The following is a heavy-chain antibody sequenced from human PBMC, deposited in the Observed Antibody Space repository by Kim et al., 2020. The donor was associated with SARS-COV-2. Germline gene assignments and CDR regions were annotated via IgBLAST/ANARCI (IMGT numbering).Heavy chain of an antibody. Sequence: SETLSLTCAVYGGSFSGYYWSWIRQPPGKGLEWIGEINHSGSTNYNPSLKSRVTISVDTSKNQFSLKLSSVTVADTAVYYCARARYDFWSGYFPSHNWF. J-gene: IGHJ5*01. V-gene: IGHV4-34*01. CDR3: ARARYDFWSGYFPSHNWF. CDR2: INHSGST. CDR1: GGSFSGYY. D-gene: IGHD3-3*01.